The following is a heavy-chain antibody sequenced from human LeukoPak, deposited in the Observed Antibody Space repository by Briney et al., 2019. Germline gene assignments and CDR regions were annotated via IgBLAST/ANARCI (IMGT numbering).Heavy chain of an antibody. CDR2: INPNSGGT. D-gene: IGHD6-19*01. J-gene: IGHJ4*02. CDR3: ARDRRIAVAGTRLDY. CDR1: GYTFTGYY. V-gene: IGHV1-2*02. Sequence: GASVKVSCKASGYTFTGYYMHWVRQAPGQGLEWMGWINPNSGGTNYAQKFQGRVTMTRDTSISTAYMELSRLRSDDTAVYYCARDRRIAVAGTRLDYWGQGTLVTVSS.